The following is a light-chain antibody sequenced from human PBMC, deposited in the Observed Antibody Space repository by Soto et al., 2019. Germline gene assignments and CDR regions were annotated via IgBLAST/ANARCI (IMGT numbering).Light chain of an antibody. CDR2: SNN. CDR3: AAWDDSLNGYV. Sequence: QSVLTQPPSASGAPGQRGTISCSGSSSHIGSNTVNWYQQLPGTAPKLLIYSNNQRPSGVPDRFSGSKSGTSASLAISGLQSEDEADYYCAAWDDSLNGYVFGTGTRSPS. J-gene: IGLJ1*01. V-gene: IGLV1-44*01. CDR1: SSHIGSNT.